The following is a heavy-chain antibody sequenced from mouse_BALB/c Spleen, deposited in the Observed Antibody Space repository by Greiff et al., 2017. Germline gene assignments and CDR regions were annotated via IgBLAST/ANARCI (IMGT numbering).Heavy chain of an antibody. CDR1: GFTFSSYG. D-gene: IGHD2-14*01. V-gene: IGHV5-6*01. J-gene: IGHJ3*01. Sequence: EVHLVESGGDLVKPGGSLKLSCAASGFTFSSYGMSWVRQTPDKRLEWVATISSGGSYTYYPDSVKGRFTISRDNAKNTLYLQMSSLKSEDTAMYYCARQGYDGSFAYWGQGTLVTVSA. CDR3: ARQGYDGSFAY. CDR2: ISSGGSYT.